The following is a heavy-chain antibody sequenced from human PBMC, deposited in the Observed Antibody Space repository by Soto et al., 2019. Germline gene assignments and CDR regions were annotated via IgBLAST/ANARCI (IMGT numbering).Heavy chain of an antibody. Sequence: GGSLRLSCAASGFTFVDYTRHWVRQAPGKGLEWVSLISWDGGSTYYADSVKGRFTISRDNSKNSLYLQMNSLRTEDTALYYCAKDTGIAVAGTRRYYYYGMDVWGQGTTVTVSS. D-gene: IGHD6-19*01. CDR3: AKDTGIAVAGTRRYYYYGMDV. V-gene: IGHV3-43*01. J-gene: IGHJ6*02. CDR2: ISWDGGST. CDR1: GFTFVDYT.